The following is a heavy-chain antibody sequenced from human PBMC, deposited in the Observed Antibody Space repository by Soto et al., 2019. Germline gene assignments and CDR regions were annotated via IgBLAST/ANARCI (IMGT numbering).Heavy chain of an antibody. CDR2: ISSSGSTI. CDR3: ARDNTGGYYYYGMDV. Sequence: GGSLRLSCAASGFTFSSYEMNWVRQAPGKGLEWVSYISSSGSTIYYADSVKGRFTISRDNAKNSLYLQMNSLRAEDTAVYYCARDNTGGYYYYGMDVWGQGTTVTVYS. CDR1: GFTFSSYE. V-gene: IGHV3-48*03. J-gene: IGHJ6*02. D-gene: IGHD5-18*01.